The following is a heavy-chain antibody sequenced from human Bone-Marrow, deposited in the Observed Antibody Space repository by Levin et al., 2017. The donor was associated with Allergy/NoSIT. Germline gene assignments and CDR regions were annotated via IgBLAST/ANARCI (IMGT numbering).Heavy chain of an antibody. D-gene: IGHD3-16*01. V-gene: IGHV3-9*01. CDR2: ISWNSGSI. J-gene: IGHJ2*01. Sequence: PGGSLRLSCAASGFTFDDYAMHWVRQAPGKGLEWVSGISWNSGSIGYADSVKGRFTISRDNAKNSLYLQMNSLRAEDTALYYCAKAIPTGGGYFDLWGRGTLVTVSS. CDR1: GFTFDDYA. CDR3: AKAIPTGGGYFDL.